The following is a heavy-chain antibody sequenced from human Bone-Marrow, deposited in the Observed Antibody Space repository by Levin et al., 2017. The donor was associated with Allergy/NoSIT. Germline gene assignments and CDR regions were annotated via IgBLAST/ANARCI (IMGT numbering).Heavy chain of an antibody. CDR3: VRGAKSGFDY. Sequence: SLRLSLTCAISGDSVSTSSVAWNWIRQSPSRGLEWLGRTYYRSKWSNDYAVSVKSRITINPDTSRNQFSLQLNSVTPEDTAVYYCVRGAKSGFDYWGQGTLVTVSS. D-gene: IGHD1-26*01. CDR2: TYYRSKWSN. J-gene: IGHJ4*02. V-gene: IGHV6-1*01. CDR1: GDSVSTSSVA.